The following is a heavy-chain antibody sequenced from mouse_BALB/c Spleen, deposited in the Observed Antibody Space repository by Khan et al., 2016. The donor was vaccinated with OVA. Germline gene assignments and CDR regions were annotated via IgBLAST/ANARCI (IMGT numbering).Heavy chain of an antibody. J-gene: IGHJ2*01. CDR3: ARAVTTTTGVATDFDY. CDR2: IRYSGRT. Sequence: EVQLQESGPGLVKPSQSLSLTCTVTGYSITSDYAWNWIRQFPGNKLEWMGYIRYSGRTSYNPSLKSRISITRDTSKNPFFLQLNSVTTEDAATYYCARAVTTTTGVATDFDYWGQGTTLTVSS. CDR1: GYSITSDYA. D-gene: IGHD1-1*01. V-gene: IGHV3-2*02.